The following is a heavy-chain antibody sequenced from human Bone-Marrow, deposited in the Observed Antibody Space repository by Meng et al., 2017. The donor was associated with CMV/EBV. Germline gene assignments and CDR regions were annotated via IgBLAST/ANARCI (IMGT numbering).Heavy chain of an antibody. Sequence: GESLKISCAASGFTFSSYAMHWVRQAPGKGLEWVAVISYDGSNKYYADSVKGRFTISRDNAKNSLYLQMNSLRAEDTAVYYCARDLWGDSSGSYFDYWGQGTLVTVSS. CDR2: ISYDGSNK. V-gene: IGHV3-30-3*01. D-gene: IGHD3-22*01. CDR1: GFTFSSYA. J-gene: IGHJ4*02. CDR3: ARDLWGDSSGSYFDY.